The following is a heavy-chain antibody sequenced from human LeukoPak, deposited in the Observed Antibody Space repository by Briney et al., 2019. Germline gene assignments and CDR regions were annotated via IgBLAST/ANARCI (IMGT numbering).Heavy chain of an antibody. CDR2: INWNGGST. Sequence: PGGSLRLSCAASGFTLDDYGMSWVRQAPGKGLEWVSGINWNGGSTGYADSVKGRFTISRDNSKNTLYLQMNSLRAEDTAVYYCARRAGAYSHPYDYWGQGTLVTVSS. V-gene: IGHV3-20*04. CDR1: GFTLDDYG. CDR3: ARRAGAYSHPYDY. D-gene: IGHD4/OR15-4a*01. J-gene: IGHJ4*02.